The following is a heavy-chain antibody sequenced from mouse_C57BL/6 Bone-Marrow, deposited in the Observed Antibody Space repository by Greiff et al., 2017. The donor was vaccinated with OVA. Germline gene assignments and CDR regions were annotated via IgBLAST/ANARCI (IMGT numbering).Heavy chain of an antibody. J-gene: IGHJ2*01. D-gene: IGHD1-1*01. V-gene: IGHV5-17*01. CDR2: ISSGSSTI. Sequence: EVQGVESGGGLVKPGGSLKLSCAASGFTFSDYGMHWVRQAPEKGLEWVAYISSGSSTIYYADTVKGRFTISRDNAKNTLFLQMTSLRSEDTAMYYCARGIYYGSKYYFDYWGQGTTLTVSS. CDR1: GFTFSDYG. CDR3: ARGIYYGSKYYFDY.